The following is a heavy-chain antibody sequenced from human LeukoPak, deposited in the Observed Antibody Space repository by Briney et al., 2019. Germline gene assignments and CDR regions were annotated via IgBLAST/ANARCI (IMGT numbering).Heavy chain of an antibody. CDR1: GFTVSYNY. V-gene: IGHV3-66*02. D-gene: IGHD3-22*01. CDR3: ARVMGDSSGDYFRAYYFDY. J-gene: IGHJ4*02. CDR2: IYRGGDT. Sequence: GGSLRLSCAVSGFTVSYNYMTWVRQAPGKGLEWVSVIYRGGDTFYAESVKGRFTISRDNSKNTLFLQMNSLRVEDTAVYYCARVMGDSSGDYFRAYYFDYWGQGTLVTVSS.